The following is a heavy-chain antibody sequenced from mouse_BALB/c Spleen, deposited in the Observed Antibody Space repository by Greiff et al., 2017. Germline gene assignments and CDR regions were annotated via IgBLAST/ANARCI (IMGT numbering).Heavy chain of an antibody. J-gene: IGHJ1*01. V-gene: IGHV7-1*02. CDR1: GFTFSDFY. CDR3: ARVDYGSSYWYFDV. CDR2: SRNKANDYTT. Sequence: EVKVVESGGGLVQPGGSLRLSCATSGFTFSDFYMEWVRQPPGKRLEWIAASRNKANDYTTEYRASVKGRFIVSRDTSQSILYLQMNALRAEDTAIYYCARVDYGSSYWYFDVWGAGTTVTVSS. D-gene: IGHD1-1*01.